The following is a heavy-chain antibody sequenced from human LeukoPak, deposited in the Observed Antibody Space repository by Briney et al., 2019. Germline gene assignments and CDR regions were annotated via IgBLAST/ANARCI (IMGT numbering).Heavy chain of an antibody. J-gene: IGHJ5*02. CDR3: ARRLGPGGESWFDP. CDR2: INTNTGNP. Sequence: GASVKVSCKASGYTFTSYAINWVRQAPGQGLEWMGWINTNTGNPTYAQGFTGRFVFSLDSSVSTAYLQTSSLKAEDTAMYYCARRLGPGGESWFDPWGQGTLVTVSS. V-gene: IGHV7-4-1*02. D-gene: IGHD3-10*01. CDR1: GYTFTSYA.